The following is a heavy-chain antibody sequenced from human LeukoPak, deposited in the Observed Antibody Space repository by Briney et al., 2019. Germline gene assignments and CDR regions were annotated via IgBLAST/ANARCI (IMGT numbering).Heavy chain of an antibody. CDR2: TYYRSKWYN. CDR3: AQEGYSSGPIGN. D-gene: IGHD6-19*01. CDR1: GDSVSSNSAA. V-gene: IGHV6-1*01. Sequence: SQTLSLTCAISGDSVSSNSAAWNWIRQSPSRGLEWLGRTYYRSKWYNYYAVSVKSRITINPDTSKNQFSLQLNSVAPEDTAVYYCAQEGYSSGPIGNWGQGTLVTVSS. J-gene: IGHJ4*02.